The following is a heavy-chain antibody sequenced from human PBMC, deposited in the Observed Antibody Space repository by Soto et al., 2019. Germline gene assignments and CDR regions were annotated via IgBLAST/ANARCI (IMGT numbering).Heavy chain of an antibody. J-gene: IGHJ5*02. CDR2: IYHSGSN. D-gene: IGHD2-2*01. CDR1: GGSISSGGYS. Sequence: QLQLQESGSGLVKPSQTLSLTCAVSGGSISSGGYSGSWIRQPPGKGLEWIGYIYHSGSNYYNPSLQSRLTISVDRSKKQFDLTLRSGTAADTAVYYCARVPDRWGQGTLVTVSS. CDR3: ARVPDR. V-gene: IGHV4-30-2*01.